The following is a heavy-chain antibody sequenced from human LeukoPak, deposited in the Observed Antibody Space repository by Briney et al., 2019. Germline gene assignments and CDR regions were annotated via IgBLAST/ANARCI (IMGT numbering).Heavy chain of an antibody. D-gene: IGHD3-22*01. Sequence: GASVKVSCKASGYTFTSYDTNWVRQATGQGPEWMGWMNPNSGNTGYAQKFQGRVTMTRNTSISTAYMELSSLRSEDTAVYYCARAGTDSSGYYFPTDYWGQGTLVTVSS. J-gene: IGHJ4*02. CDR1: GYTFTSYD. CDR3: ARAGTDSSGYYFPTDY. CDR2: MNPNSGNT. V-gene: IGHV1-8*01.